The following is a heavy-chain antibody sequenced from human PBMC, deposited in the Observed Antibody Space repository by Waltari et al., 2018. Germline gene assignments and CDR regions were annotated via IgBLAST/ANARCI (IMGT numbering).Heavy chain of an antibody. D-gene: IGHD4-17*01. Sequence: QVHLVQSGAEVKKPGASVKVSCKASGYTFTGYYIQWVRRAPGQGLEWMRRINQNSGETNYAQKFQGRVTLTRDTSINTAYMELSSLKSDDTAVYYCARDLGSDYGNRDYWGQGTLVTVPS. V-gene: IGHV1-2*06. CDR1: GYTFTGYY. CDR2: INQNSGET. CDR3: ARDLGSDYGNRDY. J-gene: IGHJ4*02.